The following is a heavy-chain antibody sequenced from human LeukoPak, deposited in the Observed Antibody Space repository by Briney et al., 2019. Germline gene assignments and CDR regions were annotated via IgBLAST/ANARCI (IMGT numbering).Heavy chain of an antibody. CDR3: ARGRGGRWLPPRN. CDR2: INPSGGST. CDR1: GYTFTSYY. Sequence: ASVKVSCKASGYTFTSYYMHWVRQAPGQGLEWMGIINPSGGSTSYAQKFQGRVTMTRDTSKNQFSLKLSSVTAADTAVYYCARGRGGRWLPPRNWGQGTLVTVSS. J-gene: IGHJ4*02. V-gene: IGHV1-46*01. D-gene: IGHD5-24*01.